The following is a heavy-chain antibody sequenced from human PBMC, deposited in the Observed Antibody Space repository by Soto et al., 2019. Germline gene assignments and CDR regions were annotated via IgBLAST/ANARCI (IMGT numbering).Heavy chain of an antibody. J-gene: IGHJ6*02. CDR2: IDWDDGK. CDR3: ARMNVDSYQFYYAMDV. D-gene: IGHD4-17*01. V-gene: IGHV2-70*04. CDR1: GFSLSTSGMH. Sequence: SGPTLVNPTQTLTLTCTFSGFSLSTSGMHVGWIRQPPGKALEWLARIDWDDGKFYSTSLQGRLTISKDTSGSQVVLSMTNVDPVDTATYYCARMNVDSYQFYYAMDVWGQGTTVTVSS.